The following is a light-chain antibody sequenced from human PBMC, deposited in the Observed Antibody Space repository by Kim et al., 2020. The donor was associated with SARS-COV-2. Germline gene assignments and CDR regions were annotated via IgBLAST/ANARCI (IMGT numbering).Light chain of an antibody. CDR1: QGVSSY. CDR3: HQRSNWPPYT. V-gene: IGKV3-11*01. Sequence: LSPGERATLSCRASQGVSSYLAWYQQKPGQAPRLLIYDASIRATGIPARFSGSGSGTDFTLTISSLEPEDFAVYYCHQRSNWPPYTFGQGTKLEI. J-gene: IGKJ2*01. CDR2: DAS.